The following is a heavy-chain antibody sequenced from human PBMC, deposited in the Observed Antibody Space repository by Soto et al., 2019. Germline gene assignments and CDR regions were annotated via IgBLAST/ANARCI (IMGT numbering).Heavy chain of an antibody. D-gene: IGHD5-18*01. CDR1: GVSIISYY. V-gene: IGHV4-59*01. Sequence: SETLSLTCTFSGVSIISYYWSWIRQPPGKGLEWIGYIYYSGSTDYNPSLKSRVTISVDTSKDQFSLKLRSVTAADTAVYYCARDSYNFDDWGQGILVTVSS. CDR3: ARDSYNFDD. CDR2: IYYSGST. J-gene: IGHJ4*02.